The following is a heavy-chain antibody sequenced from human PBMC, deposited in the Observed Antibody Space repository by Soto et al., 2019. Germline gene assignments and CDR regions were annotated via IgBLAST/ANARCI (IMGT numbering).Heavy chain of an antibody. D-gene: IGHD3-9*01. J-gene: IGHJ1*01. Sequence: PSETLSLTCTVSGGSISSGGYYWSWIRQHPGKGLEWIGYIYYSGSTYYNPSLKSRVTISVDTSKDQFSLKLSSVTAADTAVYYCAIYRDYDILHWGQGTLVTVSS. CDR3: AIYRDYDILH. CDR1: GGSISSGGYY. CDR2: IYYSGST. V-gene: IGHV4-31*03.